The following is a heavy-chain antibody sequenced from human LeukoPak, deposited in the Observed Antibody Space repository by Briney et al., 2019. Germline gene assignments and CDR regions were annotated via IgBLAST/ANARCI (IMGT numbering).Heavy chain of an antibody. CDR1: GDSVSSNSAA. V-gene: IGHV6-1*01. Sequence: SQTLSLTCAISGDSVSSNSAAWNWIRQSPSRGLEWLGRTYYRSKWYNGYAVSVKSRITINPDTSKNQFSLQLNSVTPEDTAVYYCARGTADEDYVWFDPWGQGTLVTVSS. J-gene: IGHJ5*02. CDR2: TYYRSKWYN. CDR3: ARGTADEDYVWFDP. D-gene: IGHD4-17*01.